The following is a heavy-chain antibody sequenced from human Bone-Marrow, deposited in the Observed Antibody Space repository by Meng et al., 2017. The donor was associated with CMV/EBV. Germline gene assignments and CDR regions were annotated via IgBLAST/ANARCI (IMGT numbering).Heavy chain of an antibody. CDR1: GFTFSSYE. CDR3: ARGLLAYCGGDCYWGFDY. Sequence: GESLKISCAASGFTFSSYEMNWVRQAPGKGLEWVSYISSSGSTIYYADSVKGRFTISRDNSKNTLYLQMNSLRAEDTAVYYCARGLLAYCGGDCYWGFDYWGQGTLVTVSS. D-gene: IGHD2-21*01. CDR2: ISSSGSTI. J-gene: IGHJ4*02. V-gene: IGHV3-48*03.